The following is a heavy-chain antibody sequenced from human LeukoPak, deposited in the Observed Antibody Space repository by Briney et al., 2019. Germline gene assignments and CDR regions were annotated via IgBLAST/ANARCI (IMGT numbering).Heavy chain of an antibody. V-gene: IGHV4-39*07. CDR2: FYYNGST. J-gene: IGHJ5*02. CDR1: GGSITNSSYY. D-gene: IGHD4-17*01. Sequence: SETLSLTCTVSGGSITNSSYYWAWIRQPPGKGLEWIGCFYYNGSTYYNPSLKSRVTISVDRSKNQFSLKLSSVTAADTAVYYCARLTTVTTQESDPWGQGTLVTVSS. CDR3: ARLTTVTTQESDP.